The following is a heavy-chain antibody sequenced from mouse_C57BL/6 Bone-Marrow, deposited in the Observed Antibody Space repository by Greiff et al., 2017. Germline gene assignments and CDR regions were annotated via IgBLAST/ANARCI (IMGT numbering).Heavy chain of an antibody. CDR3: ARRGGSTVVAHFDV. V-gene: IGHV1-69*01. J-gene: IGHJ1*03. CDR2: IDPSDSYT. Sequence: QVQLQQPGAELVMPGASVQLSCKASGYTFTSYWMHWVKQRPGQGLEWIGEIDPSDSYTNYNQKFKGKSTLTVDKSSSTAYMQLSSLTSEDSAVYYCARRGGSTVVAHFDVWGTGTTVTVSS. D-gene: IGHD1-1*01. CDR1: GYTFTSYW.